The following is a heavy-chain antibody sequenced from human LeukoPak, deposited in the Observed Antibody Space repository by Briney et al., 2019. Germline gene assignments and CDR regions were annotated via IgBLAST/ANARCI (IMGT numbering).Heavy chain of an antibody. CDR2: ISSSGSTI. V-gene: IGHV3-11*01. CDR3: ARGRSSSWYEGGDYYYYMDV. Sequence: GGSLRLTCAASGFTFSDYYMSWIRQAPGKGLEWVSYISSSGSTIYYADSVKGRFTISRDNAKNSLYLQMNSLRAEDTAVYYCARGRSSSWYEGGDYYYYMDVWGKGTTVTISS. D-gene: IGHD6-13*01. J-gene: IGHJ6*03. CDR1: GFTFSDYY.